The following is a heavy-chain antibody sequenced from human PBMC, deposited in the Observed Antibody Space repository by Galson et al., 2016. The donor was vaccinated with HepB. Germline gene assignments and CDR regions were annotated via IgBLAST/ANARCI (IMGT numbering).Heavy chain of an antibody. Sequence: QSGAEVKKAGESLKISCKASGYSFPYYWIGWVRQKPGKGLEWMGIIYPGASEIRYSPSFHGQVPMSVDKSISTAFLQWSSLKASDTAMYYCARQYNFWSGYSESYYGMDVWGQGTTVTVSS. V-gene: IGHV5-51*01. CDR1: GYSFPYYW. D-gene: IGHD3-3*01. CDR3: ARQYNFWSGYSESYYGMDV. J-gene: IGHJ6*02. CDR2: IYPGASEI.